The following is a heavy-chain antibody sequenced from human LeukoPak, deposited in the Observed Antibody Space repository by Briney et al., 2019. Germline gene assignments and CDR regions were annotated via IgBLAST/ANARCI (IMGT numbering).Heavy chain of an antibody. J-gene: IGHJ6*03. Sequence: ASVKVSCKASGYTFTSYGISWVRQAPGQGLEWMGWIGAYNGNTNYAQKLQGRVTMTTDTSTSTAYMELRSLRSDDTAVYYCARGTYDTYYYYMDVWGKGTTVTVSS. D-gene: IGHD3-9*01. CDR2: IGAYNGNT. CDR1: GYTFTSYG. V-gene: IGHV1-18*01. CDR3: ARGTYDTYYYYMDV.